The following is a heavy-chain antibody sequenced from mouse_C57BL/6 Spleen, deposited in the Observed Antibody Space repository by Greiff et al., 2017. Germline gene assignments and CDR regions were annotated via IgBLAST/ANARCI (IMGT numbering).Heavy chain of an antibody. CDR1: GFSLTSYG. CDR2: IWSGGST. J-gene: IGHJ3*01. CDR3: AREGPSYDYDRGAWFAY. D-gene: IGHD2-4*01. V-gene: IGHV2-2*01. Sequence: VKLQESGPGLVQPSQSLSITCTVSGFSLTSYGVHWVRQSPGKGLEWLGVIWSGGSTDYNAAFISRLSISKDNSKSQVFFKMNSLQADDTAIYYCAREGPSYDYDRGAWFAYWGQGTLVTVSA.